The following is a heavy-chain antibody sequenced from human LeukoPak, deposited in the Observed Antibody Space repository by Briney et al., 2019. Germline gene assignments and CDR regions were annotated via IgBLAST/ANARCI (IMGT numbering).Heavy chain of an antibody. J-gene: IGHJ2*01. Sequence: SETLSLTCTVSGGSISSYYWTWIRQPAGKGLEWIGRIYTSGSTIYNPSLRSRVTMSVDTSKNQISLNLNSVTAADTAMYYCARGFWSFDLWGRGTLVTVSS. CDR2: IYTSGST. CDR1: GGSISSYY. CDR3: ARGFWSFDL. V-gene: IGHV4-4*07.